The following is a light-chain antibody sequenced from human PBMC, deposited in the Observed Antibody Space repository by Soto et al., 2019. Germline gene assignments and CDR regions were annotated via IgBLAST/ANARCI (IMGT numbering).Light chain of an antibody. Sequence: QSALTQPASVSGSPGQSITISCTGTNSDVGGYNYVSWFQQHPGKAPKLMIYEVSNRPSGVSNRFSGSKSGNTASLTISGLQAEDEADYYCSSYTSSSTQVFGTGPKVTVL. J-gene: IGLJ1*01. CDR2: EVS. V-gene: IGLV2-14*01. CDR1: NSDVGGYNY. CDR3: SSYTSSSTQV.